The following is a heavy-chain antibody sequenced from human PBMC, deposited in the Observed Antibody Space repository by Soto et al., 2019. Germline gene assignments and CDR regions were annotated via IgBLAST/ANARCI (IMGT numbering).Heavy chain of an antibody. Sequence: SETLSLTCTVSGGSISSYYWSWIRQPAGKGLEWIGRIYTSGSTNYNPSLKSRVTMSVDTSKNQFSLKLSSVTAADTAVYYCARGDLGYNALSDAFDIWGQGTMVTVSS. J-gene: IGHJ3*02. CDR3: ARGDLGYNALSDAFDI. D-gene: IGHD3-16*02. V-gene: IGHV4-4*07. CDR1: GGSISSYY. CDR2: IYTSGST.